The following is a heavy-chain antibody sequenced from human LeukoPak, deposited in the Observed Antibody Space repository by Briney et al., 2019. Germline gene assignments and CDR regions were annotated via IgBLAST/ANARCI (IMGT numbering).Heavy chain of an antibody. CDR3: ASSVGRDLYWFDP. CDR1: GYTFTDFH. D-gene: IGHD1-26*01. J-gene: IGHJ5*02. V-gene: IGHV1-46*01. Sequence: ASVKVSCKASGYTFTDFHMHWVRQAPGQGLEWMGIINPSGGSTSYAQKFQGRVTMTRDTSTSTVYMELSSLRSEDTAVYYCASSVGRDLYWFDPWGQGTLVTVSS. CDR2: INPSGGST.